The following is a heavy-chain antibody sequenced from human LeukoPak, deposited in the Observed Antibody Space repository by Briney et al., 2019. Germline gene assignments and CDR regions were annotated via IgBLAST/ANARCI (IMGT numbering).Heavy chain of an antibody. D-gene: IGHD5-12*01. Sequence: GGSLILSCAASGFTFSSYHMNWVRRAPGKGLEWVSYISIISSTIYYADSVKGRFTISRDDAKNSVYLQMNSLRAEDTAVYYCARAYERELDYWGQGTLVTVSS. CDR2: ISIISSTI. CDR3: ARAYERELDY. CDR1: GFTFSSYH. V-gene: IGHV3-48*01. J-gene: IGHJ4*02.